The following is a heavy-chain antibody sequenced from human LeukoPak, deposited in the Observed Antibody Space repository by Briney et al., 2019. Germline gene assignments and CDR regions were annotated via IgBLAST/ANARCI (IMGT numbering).Heavy chain of an antibody. CDR1: GFTFSSFW. CDR3: AGTPGCSGGSCYSFAEYFQH. J-gene: IGHJ1*01. Sequence: GGALRLSCAASGFTFSSFWMSWVRQAPGKGLEWVASIKQFRSGGYYVDPVTGRFTISRDNAKNSLYLQMNSLRAEDAAVYYCAGTPGCSGGSCYSFAEYFQHWGQGTLVTVSS. D-gene: IGHD2-15*01. CDR2: IKQFRSGG. V-gene: IGHV3-7*05.